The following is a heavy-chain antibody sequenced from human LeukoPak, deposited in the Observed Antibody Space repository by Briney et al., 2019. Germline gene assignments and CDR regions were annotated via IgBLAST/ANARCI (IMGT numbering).Heavy chain of an antibody. CDR2: LYHSGTT. D-gene: IGHD3-10*01. V-gene: IGHV4-39*07. J-gene: IGHJ6*02. CDR1: GDSVTGNDYY. Sequence: PSDTLSLTCTVSGDSVTGNDYYWAWIRQSPGKGLEWMGSLYHSGTTYRNPALKSRLTMSVDTSNNQFSLSLSSVSAADTAVYYCAREYFDSGSYYSYYYNGLDVWGQGTPVTISS. CDR3: AREYFDSGSYYSYYYNGLDV.